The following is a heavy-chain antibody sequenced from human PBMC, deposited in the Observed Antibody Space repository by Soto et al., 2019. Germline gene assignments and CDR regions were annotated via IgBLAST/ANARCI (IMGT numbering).Heavy chain of an antibody. CDR2: VSFDGRQK. CDR3: AKDAYFDSYYFDH. J-gene: IGHJ4*02. V-gene: IGHV3-30*04. CDR1: RFTFSAYA. Sequence: ESVGGVVQPGRSLRLSCAASRFTFSAYAMHWVRQAPGKGLEWVAVVSFDGRQKHYVDSVRGRFTISRDESDNTVSLQMNSLRPEDTAIYYCAKDAYFDSYYFDHWGQGTLVTVSS. D-gene: IGHD3-9*01.